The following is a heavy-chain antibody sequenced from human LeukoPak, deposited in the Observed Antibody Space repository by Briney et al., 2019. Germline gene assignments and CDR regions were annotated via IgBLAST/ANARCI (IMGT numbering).Heavy chain of an antibody. Sequence: KASETLSLTCTVSGGSISSSSYYWSWIRQPPGRGLEWIGEINHSGSTNYNPSLKSRVTISVDTSKNQFSLKLSSVTAADTAVYYCARHYYYYYYYMDVWGKGTTVTISS. J-gene: IGHJ6*03. CDR2: INHSGST. CDR1: GGSISSSSYY. CDR3: ARHYYYYYYYMDV. V-gene: IGHV4-39*01.